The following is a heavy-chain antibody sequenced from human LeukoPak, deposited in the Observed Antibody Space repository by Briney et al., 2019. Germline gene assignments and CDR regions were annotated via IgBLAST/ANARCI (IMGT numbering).Heavy chain of an antibody. J-gene: IGHJ4*02. D-gene: IGHD6-19*01. Sequence: PGGSLRLSCAASGFTFSSYAMHWVRQAPGKGLEWVAVISYDGSNKYYADSVKGRFTISRDNSKNTLYLQMISLRAEDTAVYYCARDPSIAVAGGFWYFDYWGQGTLVTVSS. CDR3: ARDPSIAVAGGFWYFDY. CDR2: ISYDGSNK. V-gene: IGHV3-30*04. CDR1: GFTFSSYA.